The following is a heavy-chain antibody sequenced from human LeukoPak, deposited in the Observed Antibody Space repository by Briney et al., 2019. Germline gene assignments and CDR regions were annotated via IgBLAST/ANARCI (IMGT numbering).Heavy chain of an antibody. CDR3: AKDYLAVAGIAWGGY. V-gene: IGHV3-74*01. Sequence: PGGSLRLSCAASGFTFSSYWMHWVRQAPGKGLVWVSRINSAGSSTAYADSVKGRFTISRDNSKNTLYLQMNSLRAEDTAVYYCAKDYLAVAGIAWGGYWGQGTLVTVSS. D-gene: IGHD6-19*01. CDR1: GFTFSSYW. CDR2: INSAGSST. J-gene: IGHJ4*02.